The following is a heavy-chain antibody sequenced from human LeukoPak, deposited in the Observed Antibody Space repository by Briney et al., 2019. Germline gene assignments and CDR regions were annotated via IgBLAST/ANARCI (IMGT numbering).Heavy chain of an antibody. J-gene: IGHJ4*02. CDR3: ASLARDY. CDR1: GFIVSNTY. D-gene: IGHD3-3*02. V-gene: IGHV3-53*01. Sequence: GGSLRLSCAASGFIVSNTYMTWVRQAPGKGLEWVSVIHNDGSTYYADSVEGRFTVSRDNSKNMVFLRMNSLRVEDTAVYSCASLARDYWGQGTLVSVSS. CDR2: IHNDGST.